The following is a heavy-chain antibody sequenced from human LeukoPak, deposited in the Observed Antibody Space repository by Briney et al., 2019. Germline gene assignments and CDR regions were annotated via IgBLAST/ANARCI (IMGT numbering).Heavy chain of an antibody. J-gene: IGHJ6*03. CDR2: ISSSGSTI. Sequence: GGSLRLSCAASGFTFSDYYMSWIRQAPGKGLEWVSYISSSGSTIYYADSVKGRFTISRDNAKNSLYLQINSLRAEDTAVYYCARVGSSSLYYYYMDVWGKGTTVIISS. D-gene: IGHD6-13*01. CDR3: ARVGSSSLYYYYMDV. V-gene: IGHV3-11*04. CDR1: GFTFSDYY.